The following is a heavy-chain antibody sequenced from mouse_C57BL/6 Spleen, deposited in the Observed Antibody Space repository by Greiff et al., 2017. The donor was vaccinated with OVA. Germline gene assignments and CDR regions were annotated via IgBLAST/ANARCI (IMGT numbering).Heavy chain of an antibody. CDR1: GYSITSGYY. CDR2: ISYDGSN. J-gene: IGHJ2*01. Sequence: EVKLVESGPGLVKPSQSLSLTCSVTGYSITSGYYWNWIRQFPGNKLEWMGYISYDGSNNYNPSLKNRISITRDTSKNQFFLKLNSVTTEDTATYYCARGYDYTFDYWGQGTTLTVSS. D-gene: IGHD2-4*01. V-gene: IGHV3-6*01. CDR3: ARGYDYTFDY.